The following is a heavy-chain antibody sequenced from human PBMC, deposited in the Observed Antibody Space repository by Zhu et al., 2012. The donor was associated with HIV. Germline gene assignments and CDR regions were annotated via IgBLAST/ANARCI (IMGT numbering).Heavy chain of an antibody. Sequence: QVQLQESGPGLVKPSETLSLTCTVSGYSISSGYYWGWIRQPPGKGLEWIGSIYHSGSTYYNPSLKSRVTISVDTSKNQFSLKLSTVTAADTAVYYCARARYSSSRHCFDYWGQGTLVTVSS. J-gene: IGHJ4*02. D-gene: IGHD6-13*01. CDR2: IYHSGST. V-gene: IGHV4-38-2*02. CDR3: ARARYSSSRHCFDY. CDR1: GYSISSGYY.